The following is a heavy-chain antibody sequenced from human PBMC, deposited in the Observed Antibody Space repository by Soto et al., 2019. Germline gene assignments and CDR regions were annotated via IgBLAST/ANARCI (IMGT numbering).Heavy chain of an antibody. Sequence: QVQLQESGPGLVKPSETLSLTCTVSGGSVSSGSYYWSWIRQPPGKGLEWIGYIYYSGSTNYNPSLKSRVTISVDTSKNQFSLKLSSVTAADTAVYYCARAYGRYVNFDYWGQGTLVTVSS. J-gene: IGHJ4*02. V-gene: IGHV4-61*01. CDR1: GGSVSSGSYY. CDR2: IYYSGST. D-gene: IGHD1-26*01. CDR3: ARAYGRYVNFDY.